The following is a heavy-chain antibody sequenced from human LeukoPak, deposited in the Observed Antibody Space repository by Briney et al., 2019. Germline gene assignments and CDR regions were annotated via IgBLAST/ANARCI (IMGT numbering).Heavy chain of an antibody. CDR3: ARTHYSNPLGYGMDV. CDR2: INPNSGGT. V-gene: IGHV1-2*06. CDR1: GGTFSSYA. J-gene: IGHJ6*02. Sequence: ASVKVSCKASGGTFSSYAISWVRQAPGQGLEWMGRINPNSGGTNYAQKFQGRVTMTRDTSISTAYMELSRLRSDDTAVYYCARTHYSNPLGYGMDVWGQGTTVTVSS. D-gene: IGHD4-11*01.